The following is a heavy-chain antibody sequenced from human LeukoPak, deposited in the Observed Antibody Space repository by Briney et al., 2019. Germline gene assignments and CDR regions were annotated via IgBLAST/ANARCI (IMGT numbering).Heavy chain of an antibody. V-gene: IGHV3-48*04. CDR2: ISSSGSMI. D-gene: IGHD4-17*01. CDR3: ARDEYIHGDLTNFDS. Sequence: PGGSLRLSRAASGLTFSSYGMHWVRQAPGKGLEWVSYISSSGSMISDADSVKGRFTISWDNAKKSLYLQMNSLRAEDTAVYYCARDEYIHGDLTNFDSWGQGTLVIVSS. CDR1: GLTFSSYG. J-gene: IGHJ4*02.